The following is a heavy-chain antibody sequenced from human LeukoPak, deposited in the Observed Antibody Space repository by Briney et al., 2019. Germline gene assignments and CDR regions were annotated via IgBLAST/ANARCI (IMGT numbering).Heavy chain of an antibody. CDR3: ARGFLDDSSGYLDY. J-gene: IGHJ4*02. CDR1: GGSISSGGYY. V-gene: IGHV4-31*03. CDR2: IYYSGST. Sequence: SETPSLTCTVSGGSISSGGYYWSWDRQHPGKDLEWIGCIYYSGSTYYNPSLKSRVTISVDTSKNQFSLKLSSVTAADTAVYYCARGFLDDSSGYLDYWGQGTLVTVSS. D-gene: IGHD3-22*01.